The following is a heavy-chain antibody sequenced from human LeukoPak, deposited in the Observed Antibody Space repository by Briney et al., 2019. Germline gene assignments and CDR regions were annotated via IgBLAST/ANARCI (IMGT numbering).Heavy chain of an antibody. V-gene: IGHV4-39*07. J-gene: IGHJ4*02. CDR2: IYYSRST. CDR1: GGSISSSSYY. D-gene: IGHD2-2*01. Sequence: SETLSLTCTVSGGSISSSSYYWGWIRQPPGKGLEWIGSIYYSRSTYYNPSLKSRVTISVDTSKNQFSLKLSSVTAADTAVYYCAREIPSFDYWGQGTLVTVSS. CDR3: AREIPSFDY.